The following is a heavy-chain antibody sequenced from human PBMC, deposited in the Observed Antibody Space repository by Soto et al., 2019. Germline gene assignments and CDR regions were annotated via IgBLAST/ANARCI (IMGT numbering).Heavy chain of an antibody. D-gene: IGHD1-1*01. V-gene: IGHV1-18*04. CDR3: ARVGLQLEREGSSIDY. CDR1: GYSFTSHG. Sequence: ASVKVSCKASGYSFTSHGISWVRQAPGQGLEWMGWISAYNGNTNYAQKLQGRVTMTTDTSTSTAYMELRSLRSDDTALYYCARVGLQLEREGSSIDYWGQGNLVTVSS. CDR2: ISAYNGNT. J-gene: IGHJ4*02.